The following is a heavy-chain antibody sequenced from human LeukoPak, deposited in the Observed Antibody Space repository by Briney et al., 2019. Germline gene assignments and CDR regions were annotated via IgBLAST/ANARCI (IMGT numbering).Heavy chain of an antibody. J-gene: IGHJ4*02. CDR1: GFTFSTYS. CDR2: ISYDGSNK. D-gene: IGHD5-12*01. V-gene: IGHV3-30*04. CDR3: ARGALEYSGFDQTFDY. Sequence: GGSLRLSCEASGFTFSTYSMCWVRQAPGKGLEWVTVISYDGSNKYYTDSVKGRFTISRDNSKNTEYLQMNSLRVEDTAVYYCARGALEYSGFDQTFDYWAQGTLVTVSS.